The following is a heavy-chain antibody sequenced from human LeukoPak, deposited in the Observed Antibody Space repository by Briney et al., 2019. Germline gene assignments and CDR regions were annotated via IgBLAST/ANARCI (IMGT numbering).Heavy chain of an antibody. CDR3: TTGSDYYGSGSYYPFDY. V-gene: IGHV3-15*01. J-gene: IGHJ4*02. CDR1: GFTFSNAW. Sequence: GGSLRLSCAASGFTFSNAWMSWVRQAPGKGLEWVGRIKSKTDGGTTDYAAPVKGRFTISRDDSKNTLYLQMNSLKTEDTAVYYCTTGSDYYGSGSYYPFDYWGQGTLSPSPQ. D-gene: IGHD3-10*01. CDR2: IKSKTDGGTT.